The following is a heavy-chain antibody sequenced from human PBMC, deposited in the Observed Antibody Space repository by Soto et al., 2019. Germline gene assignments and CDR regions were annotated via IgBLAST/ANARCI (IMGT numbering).Heavy chain of an antibody. CDR2: IYYSGST. V-gene: IGHV4-39*01. D-gene: IGHD5-12*01. CDR3: ARHREMATITYFEY. J-gene: IGHJ4*01. CDR1: GGSISSSSYY. Sequence: QLQLQESGPGLVKPSETLSLTCTVSGGSISSSSYYWGWIRQPPGKGLEWIGSIYYSGSTYYNPSRKSRVTISVDTSKDQVSLELSSVTAADTTVDYCARHREMATITYFEYWGRGTLVTVSS.